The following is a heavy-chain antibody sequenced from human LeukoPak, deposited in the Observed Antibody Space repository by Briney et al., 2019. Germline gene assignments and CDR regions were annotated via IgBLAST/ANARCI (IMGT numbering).Heavy chain of an antibody. J-gene: IGHJ4*02. D-gene: IGHD4-17*01. Sequence: EVSCKASGYTFTGYYIHWVRQAPGQGLEWMGIIYPGDSDTRYSPSFQGQVTISADKSISTAYLQWSSLKASDTAMYYCARHPDYGGNSWGQGTLVTVSS. CDR3: ARHPDYGGNS. V-gene: IGHV5-51*01. CDR2: IYPGDSDT. CDR1: GYTFTGYY.